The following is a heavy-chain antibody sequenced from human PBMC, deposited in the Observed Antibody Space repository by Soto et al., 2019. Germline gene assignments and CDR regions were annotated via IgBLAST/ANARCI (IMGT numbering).Heavy chain of an antibody. V-gene: IGHV4-31*02. CDR2: IYYRGST. J-gene: IGHJ5*02. CDR3: ARAEVYSSTWGLFDP. Sequence: WTWIRQFPGKCLEWIGYIYYRGSTYYNPSLKSRLTMSIDTSKNQFSLKLTSVTAADTAVYYCARAEVYSSTWGLFDPWGQGTLVAVSS. D-gene: IGHD2-2*01.